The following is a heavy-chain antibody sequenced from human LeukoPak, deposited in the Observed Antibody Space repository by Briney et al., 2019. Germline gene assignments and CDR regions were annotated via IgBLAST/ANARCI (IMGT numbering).Heavy chain of an antibody. D-gene: IGHD2-2*01. Sequence: GGSLRLSCAASGFTFSSYGMSWVRQAPAKGLEWVSYISSSSSMIYYADSVKGRFTISRDNAKNSLYLQMNSLRAEDTAVYYCAREKVVPAATIYYYYGMDVWGRGTTVTVSS. CDR1: GFTFSSYG. J-gene: IGHJ6*02. CDR2: ISSSSSMI. CDR3: AREKVVPAATIYYYYGMDV. V-gene: IGHV3-48*01.